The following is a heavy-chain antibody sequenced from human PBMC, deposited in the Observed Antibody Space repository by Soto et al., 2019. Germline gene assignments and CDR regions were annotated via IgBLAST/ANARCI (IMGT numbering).Heavy chain of an antibody. D-gene: IGHD5-12*01. V-gene: IGHV1-2*04. J-gene: IGHJ6*03. Sequence: QVQLVQSGAEVRKPGASVTVSCRSSGDSFNDYYIHWVRQAPGQGFEWMGWINPNGGVTKYAQKVRGWVSMTRDTSIRTVYMQLSRLRSDDTAVYYCARESGGATATLDYYYFYMDVWGTGTTVTVSS. CDR2: INPNGGVT. CDR3: ARESGGATATLDYYYFYMDV. CDR1: GDSFNDYY.